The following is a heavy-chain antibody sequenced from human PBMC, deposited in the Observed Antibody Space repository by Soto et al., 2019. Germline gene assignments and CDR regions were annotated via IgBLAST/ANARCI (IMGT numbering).Heavy chain of an antibody. CDR2: IYYDGSNI. CDR3: ARVGGSVTSDY. Sequence: QVQLVESGGGVVQPGKSLRLSCAASGFTFSAYGMHWVRRAPGKGLEWVAMIYYDGSNIYYADSVKGRFTISRDNSKNTLYLQMNSLRAEDTAVDYCARVGGSVTSDYWGQGTLVTVSS. J-gene: IGHJ4*02. V-gene: IGHV3-33*01. D-gene: IGHD3-10*01. CDR1: GFTFSAYG.